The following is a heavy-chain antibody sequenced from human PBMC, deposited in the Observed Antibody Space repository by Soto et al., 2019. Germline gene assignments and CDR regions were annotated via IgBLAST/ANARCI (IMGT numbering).Heavy chain of an antibody. CDR2: IKSQNDGGTT. D-gene: IGHD2-8*01. Sequence: EVQLVESGGGLVKPGGSLRLSWAASGFTFSNTWMTWVRQSPGKGLEWVGRIKSQNDGGTTDYAAPVTGRFTISRDDSKNTLYIQMNSLKSDDSARYYCTTARTWAQGTLVIVSS. CDR1: GFTFSNTW. CDR3: TTART. V-gene: IGHV3-15*05. J-gene: IGHJ4*02.